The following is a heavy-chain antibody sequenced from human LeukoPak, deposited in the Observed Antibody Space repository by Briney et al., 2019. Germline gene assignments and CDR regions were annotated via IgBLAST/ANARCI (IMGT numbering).Heavy chain of an antibody. D-gene: IGHD6-13*01. CDR2: ISSTSIYI. J-gene: IGHJ6*03. V-gene: IGHV3-21*01. Sequence: PGGSLRLSCAASGFTFSIYSMSWVRQAPGKGLEWVSSISSTSIYIYYADSVRGRFAISGDNAENSLYLQINSLGVEDTAVYSCARVAAGAEAHTLHYHYMDVWGKGTTVTVSS. CDR3: ARVAAGAEAHTLHYHYMDV. CDR1: GFTFSIYS.